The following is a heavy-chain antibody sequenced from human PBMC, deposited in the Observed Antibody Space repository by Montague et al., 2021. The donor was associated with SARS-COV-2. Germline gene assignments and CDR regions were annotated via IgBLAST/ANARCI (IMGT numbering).Heavy chain of an antibody. CDR1: GAPLTAGTYH. CDR3: ARRRLDFYDSRHWFDP. J-gene: IGHJ5*02. V-gene: IGHV4-39*02. Sequence: SETLSLTCTVSGAPLTAGTYHWAWIRQPPGQGLEWIGNIFHSGSASYNPSLKSRVTMSVDTSKKHFSLELNSVAAADTAVYYCARRRLDFYDSRHWFDPWGQGALVTVPS. D-gene: IGHD3-22*01. CDR2: IFHSGSA.